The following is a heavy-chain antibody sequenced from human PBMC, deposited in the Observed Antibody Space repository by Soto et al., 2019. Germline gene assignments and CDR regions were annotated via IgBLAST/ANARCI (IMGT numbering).Heavy chain of an antibody. J-gene: IGHJ4*02. CDR1: GYSFTSYW. CDR3: ARLNGIAAAGTDYFDY. D-gene: IGHD6-13*01. Sequence: GESLKISCKGSGYSFTSYWIGWVRQMPGKGLEWMGIIYPGDSDTRYIPSFQGQVTISADKSISTAYLQWSSLKASDTAMYYCARLNGIAAAGTDYFDYWGQGTLVTV. V-gene: IGHV5-51*01. CDR2: IYPGDSDT.